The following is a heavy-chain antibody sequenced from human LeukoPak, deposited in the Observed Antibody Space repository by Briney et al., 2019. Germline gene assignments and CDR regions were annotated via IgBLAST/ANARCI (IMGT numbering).Heavy chain of an antibody. V-gene: IGHV3-23*01. CDR2: ISDSGDRT. Sequence: PGGSLRLSCAASGFTFSNYAMSWVRQAPGKGLGWVSGISDSGDRTYFADSVKGRFTISRDNSKSTLYLQMNSLRAEDTAIYYCAKLGHCSSVSCYMNWFDPWGQGTLVTVSS. CDR1: GFTFSNYA. J-gene: IGHJ5*02. CDR3: AKLGHCSSVSCYMNWFDP. D-gene: IGHD2-2*01.